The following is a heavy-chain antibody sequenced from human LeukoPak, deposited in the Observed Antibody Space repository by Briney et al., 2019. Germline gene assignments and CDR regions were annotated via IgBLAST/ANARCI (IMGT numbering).Heavy chain of an antibody. D-gene: IGHD6-13*01. CDR3: AREDGSSWKYYYYYMDV. Sequence: SETLSLTCTVSGGSVSSSYWSWIRQPAGMRLEWIGRIHSSSSTNYNPSPKSRVTMSLDTSKNQFSLRLSSVTAADTAVYYCAREDGSSWKYYYYYMDVWGKGTTVTVSS. CDR1: GGSVSSSY. J-gene: IGHJ6*03. CDR2: IHSSSST. V-gene: IGHV4-4*07.